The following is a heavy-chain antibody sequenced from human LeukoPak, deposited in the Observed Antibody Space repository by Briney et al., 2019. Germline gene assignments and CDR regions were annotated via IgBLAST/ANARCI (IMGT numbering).Heavy chain of an antibody. J-gene: IGHJ6*02. V-gene: IGHV1-2*04. Sequence: GASVKVSCKASGYTFTGYYMHWVRQAPGQGLEWMGWINPNSGGTNYAQKFQGWVTMTRDTSISTAYMELSRLRSDDTAVYYCARDRVSGYYYYGMDVWGQGTTVTVSS. D-gene: IGHD1-26*01. CDR2: INPNSGGT. CDR1: GYTFTGYY. CDR3: ARDRVSGYYYYGMDV.